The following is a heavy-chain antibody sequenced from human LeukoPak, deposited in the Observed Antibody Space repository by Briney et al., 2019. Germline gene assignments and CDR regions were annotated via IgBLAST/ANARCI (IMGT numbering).Heavy chain of an antibody. CDR2: IKIDGTEK. CDR1: GFAFGTYW. Sequence: GGSLRLSCAASGFAFGTYWMTWVRQHPGKGLEWVANIKIDGTEKRYADSVKGRFTISRDNAKNSLYLQMSSLRAEDTAVYYCARRVVGGTDYFDYWGQGTLVTVSS. CDR3: ARRVVGGTDYFDY. V-gene: IGHV3-7*01. D-gene: IGHD1-26*01. J-gene: IGHJ4*02.